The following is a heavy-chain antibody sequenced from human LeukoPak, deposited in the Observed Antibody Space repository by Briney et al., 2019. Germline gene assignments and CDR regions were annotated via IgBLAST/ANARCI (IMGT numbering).Heavy chain of an antibody. D-gene: IGHD6-13*01. J-gene: IGHJ4*02. CDR1: GGSFSGYY. Sequence: PSETLSLTCAVYGGSFSGYYWSWICQPPGKGLEWIGEINHSGSTNYNPSLKSRVTISVDTSKNQFSLKLSSVTAADTAVYYCARSAGTWRQKYFDYWGQGTLVTVSS. CDR2: INHSGST. CDR3: ARSAGTWRQKYFDY. V-gene: IGHV4-34*01.